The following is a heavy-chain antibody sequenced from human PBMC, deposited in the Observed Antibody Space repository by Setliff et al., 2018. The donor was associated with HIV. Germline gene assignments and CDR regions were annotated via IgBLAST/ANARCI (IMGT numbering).Heavy chain of an antibody. CDR2: ISAYTGHT. CDR3: ARARLQGIVTAVGPRDNCLDP. J-gene: IGHJ5*02. CDR1: GYSFIYYG. Sequence: ASVKVSCKASGYSFIYYGISWVRQAPGQGPEWMGWISAYTGHTDYAPRLLGRVTMTTDTSTSTAYMELRSLTSDDTAVYYCARARLQGIVTAVGPRDNCLDPWGQGTRVTVPQ. V-gene: IGHV1-18*01. D-gene: IGHD1-26*01.